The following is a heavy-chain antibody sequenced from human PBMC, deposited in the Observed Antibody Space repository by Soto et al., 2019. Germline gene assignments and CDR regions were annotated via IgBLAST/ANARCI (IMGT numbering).Heavy chain of an antibody. Sequence: PGGSLRLSCAASGFTFSSYGMHWVRQAPGKGLEWVAVISYDGSNKYYADSVKGRFTISRDNSKNTLYLQMNSLRAEDTAVYCCAKDQDIVVVPAATPDYWGQGTLVTVSS. V-gene: IGHV3-30*18. CDR1: GFTFSSYG. J-gene: IGHJ4*02. CDR2: ISYDGSNK. D-gene: IGHD2-2*01. CDR3: AKDQDIVVVPAATPDY.